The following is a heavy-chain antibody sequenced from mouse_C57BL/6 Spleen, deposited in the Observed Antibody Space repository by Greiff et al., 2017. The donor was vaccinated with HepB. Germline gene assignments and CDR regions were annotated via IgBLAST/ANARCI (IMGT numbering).Heavy chain of an antibody. CDR2: IYPRSGNT. D-gene: IGHD2-4*01. V-gene: IGHV1-81*01. CDR3: AREGIYYDYGGSWGYFDY. Sequence: VQLQQSGAELARPGASVKLSCKASGYTFTSYGISWVKQRTGQGLEWIGEIYPRSGNTYYNEKFKGKAKLTADKSSSTAYMELRSLTSEDSAVYFCAREGIYYDYGGSWGYFDYWGQGTTLTVSS. J-gene: IGHJ2*01. CDR1: GYTFTSYG.